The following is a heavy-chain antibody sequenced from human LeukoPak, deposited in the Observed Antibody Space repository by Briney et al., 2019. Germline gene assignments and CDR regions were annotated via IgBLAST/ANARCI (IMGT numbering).Heavy chain of an antibody. V-gene: IGHV4-4*07. CDR2: IYISGSS. CDR3: AGQLPRNTVDF. J-gene: IGHJ4*02. Sequence: SETLSLTCTVSGGSLYTYYWSWIRQPAGKGLEWIGRIYISGSSNYNPSLKSRVTMSVDTSKNQFSLKLSSVTAADTAVYYCAGQLPRNTVDFWGQGTLVTVSS. CDR1: GGSLYTYY. D-gene: IGHD6-6*01.